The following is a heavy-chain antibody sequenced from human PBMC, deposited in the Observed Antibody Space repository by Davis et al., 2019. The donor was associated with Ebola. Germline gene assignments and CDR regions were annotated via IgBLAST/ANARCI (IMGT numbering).Heavy chain of an antibody. D-gene: IGHD6-19*01. Sequence: MPSETLSLTCSVSGGSIRSSNYYCSWVRQPPGKGLEWVGSILYSGTTYFNPSLKSRVTISVDTSKNQFSLKLSSVTAADTAVYYCARTFWSVADYYFDYWGQGTLVTVSS. CDR1: GGSIRSSNYY. CDR3: ARTFWSVADYYFDY. V-gene: IGHV4-39*07. J-gene: IGHJ4*02. CDR2: ILYSGTT.